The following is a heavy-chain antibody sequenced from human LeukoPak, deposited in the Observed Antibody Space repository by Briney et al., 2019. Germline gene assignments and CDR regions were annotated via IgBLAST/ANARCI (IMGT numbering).Heavy chain of an antibody. CDR3: ARHEYQVFPPANWFDP. D-gene: IGHD6-6*01. Sequence: PSETLSLTCTVSGDSVSISNFFWGWIRQPPGKGLEWIGSFHYSGSTFYNPSLKSRVTISVDTSKNHFSLKLTSVTAADSAVYYCARHEYQVFPPANWFDPWGQGTLVTVSS. CDR2: FHYSGST. V-gene: IGHV4-39*02. J-gene: IGHJ5*02. CDR1: GDSVSISNFF.